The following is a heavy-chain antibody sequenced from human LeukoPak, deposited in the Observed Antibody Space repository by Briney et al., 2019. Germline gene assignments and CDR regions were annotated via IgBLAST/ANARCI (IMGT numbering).Heavy chain of an antibody. Sequence: ASVKVSCKASGYTFTGYYMHWVRQAPGQGLEWMGWINPNSGGTNYAQKFQGRVTMTRDTSISTACMELSRLRSDDTAVYYCARDSLYCSGGSCYYYYYGMDVWGQGTTVTVSS. CDR3: ARDSLYCSGGSCYYYYYGMDV. J-gene: IGHJ6*02. CDR1: GYTFTGYY. D-gene: IGHD2-15*01. CDR2: INPNSGGT. V-gene: IGHV1-2*02.